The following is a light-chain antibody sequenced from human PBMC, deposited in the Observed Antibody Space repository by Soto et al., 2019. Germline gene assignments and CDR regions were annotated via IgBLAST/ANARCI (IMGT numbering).Light chain of an antibody. CDR1: SSDVGGYNY. CDR2: EVT. V-gene: IGLV2-8*01. CDR3: SSYAASNNFYFV. J-gene: IGLJ3*02. Sequence: QSVLTQPPSASGSPGQSVTISCTGTSSDVGGYNYVSWYQQYPGRAPKLMIYEVTKRPSGVPDRFSGSKSGNTACLTVSGLQAEDEADYYCSSYAASNNFYFVFGGGTKVTVL.